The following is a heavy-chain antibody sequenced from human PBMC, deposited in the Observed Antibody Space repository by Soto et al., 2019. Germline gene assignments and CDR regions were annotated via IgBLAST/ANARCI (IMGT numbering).Heavy chain of an antibody. D-gene: IGHD2-2*01. CDR1: GFTFSSCA. V-gene: IGHV3-64D*06. CDR2: ISSNGAAT. CDR3: VKDRRSTRRAMDV. Sequence: EVPLVESGGGLVQPGGSLRLSCSASGFTFSSCAMHWVRQAAGKGLEYVSGISSNGAATYYAESVKDRFSISRDNSRNTLFLQVNSLTGEDTAVYYCVKDRRSTRRAMDVWGQGTTVTVSS. J-gene: IGHJ6*02.